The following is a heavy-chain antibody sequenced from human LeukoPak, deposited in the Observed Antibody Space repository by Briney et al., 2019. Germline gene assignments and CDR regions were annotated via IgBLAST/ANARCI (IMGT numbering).Heavy chain of an antibody. J-gene: IGHJ4*02. V-gene: IGHV4-59*01. CDR2: IYYSGGT. Sequence: SETLSLTSTVSGGSISRSNWSWIRHPPEKGLEWVGYIYYSGGTKYNPPLTSRVSILVDASMKQFCLKLSSVTAADTAVYYCARGSKDDGDYDPGNFLDWGQGTLVTVSS. CDR1: GGSISRSN. D-gene: IGHD4-17*01. CDR3: ARGSKDDGDYDPGNFLD.